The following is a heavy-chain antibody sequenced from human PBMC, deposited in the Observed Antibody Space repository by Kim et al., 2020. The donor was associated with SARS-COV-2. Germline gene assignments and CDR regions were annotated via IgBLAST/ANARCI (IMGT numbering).Heavy chain of an antibody. CDR1: GGTFSSYA. CDR2: IIPIFGTA. D-gene: IGHD5-12*01. Sequence: SVKVSCKSSGGTFSSYAISWVRQAPGQGLEWMGGIIPIFGTANYAQKFQGRVTITADKSTSTAYMELSSLRSEDTAVYYCAREGDGYNSFDYWGQGTLVTVSS. J-gene: IGHJ4*02. V-gene: IGHV1-69*06. CDR3: AREGDGYNSFDY.